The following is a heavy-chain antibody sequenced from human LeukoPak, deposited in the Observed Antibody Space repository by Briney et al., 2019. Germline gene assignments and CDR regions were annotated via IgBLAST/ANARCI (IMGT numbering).Heavy chain of an antibody. V-gene: IGHV3-30*02. CDR2: IRYDGSNR. CDR1: GFTFSSYG. CDR3: AKDREIAITTTSWFDP. J-gene: IGHJ5*02. Sequence: PGGSLRLSCAASGFTFSSYGMHWVRQAPGKGLEWVAFIRYDGSNRYYADSVKGRFTISRDNSKNTLYLQMNSLRAEDTAVYYCAKDREIAITTTSWFDPWGQGTLVTVSS. D-gene: IGHD6-13*01.